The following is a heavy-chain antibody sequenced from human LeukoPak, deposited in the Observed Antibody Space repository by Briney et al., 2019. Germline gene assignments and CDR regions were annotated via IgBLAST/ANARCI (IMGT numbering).Heavy chain of an antibody. CDR1: GYTFTSNY. Sequence: GASVKVSCKAFGYTFTSNYMHWVRQAPGQGLEWMGWINPNSGGTNYAQKFQGRVTMTRDTSISTAYMELSRLRYDDTAVYYCARASYSTSWYAYYMDVWGKGTTVTVSS. J-gene: IGHJ6*03. CDR3: ARASYSTSWYAYYMDV. CDR2: INPNSGGT. D-gene: IGHD6-13*01. V-gene: IGHV1-2*02.